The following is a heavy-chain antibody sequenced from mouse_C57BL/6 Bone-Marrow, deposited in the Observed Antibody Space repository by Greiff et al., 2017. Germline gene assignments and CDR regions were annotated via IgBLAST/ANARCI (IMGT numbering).Heavy chain of an antibody. CDR1: GFTIKDDY. CDR2: IDPDNGGT. Sequence: VQLLQSGAELVRPGASVKLSCTASGFTIKDDYMHWVKQRPEPGLEWIGGIDPDNGGTAYASKFQGKATITVDTSSNTAYLQLSSLTSEDTAVYYCTRIAYWGQGTLVTVSA. CDR3: TRIAY. V-gene: IGHV14-4*01. J-gene: IGHJ3*01.